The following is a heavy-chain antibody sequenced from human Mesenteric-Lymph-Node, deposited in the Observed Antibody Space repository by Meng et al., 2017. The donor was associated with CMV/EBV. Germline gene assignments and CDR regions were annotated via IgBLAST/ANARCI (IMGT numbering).Heavy chain of an antibody. J-gene: IGHJ3*02. CDR2: INSDGSST. CDR1: GFTFSNYW. D-gene: IGHD6-6*01. V-gene: IGHV3-74*01. Sequence: GGSLRLSCAASGFTFSNYWMHWVRQGPGKGLVWVSRINSDGSSTSYADSVKGRFTISRDNTKNTLYVEMNSLRAEDTAVYYCARTIRQLVRGAFDIWGQGTMVTVSS. CDR3: ARTIRQLVRGAFDI.